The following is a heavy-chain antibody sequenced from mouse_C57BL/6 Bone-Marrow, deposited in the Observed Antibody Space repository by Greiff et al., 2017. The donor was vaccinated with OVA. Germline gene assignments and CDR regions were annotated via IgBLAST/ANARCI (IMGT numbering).Heavy chain of an antibody. CDR2: ISYDGSN. J-gene: IGHJ4*01. Sequence: EVKLMESGPGLVKPSQSLSLTCSVTGYSITSGYYWNWIRQFPGNKLEWMGYISYDGSNNYNPSLKNRISITRDTSKNQFFLKLNSVTTEDTATYYCARDSLSPGAMDYWGQGTSVTVSS. D-gene: IGHD6-5*01. CDR3: ARDSLSPGAMDY. V-gene: IGHV3-6*01. CDR1: GYSITSGYY.